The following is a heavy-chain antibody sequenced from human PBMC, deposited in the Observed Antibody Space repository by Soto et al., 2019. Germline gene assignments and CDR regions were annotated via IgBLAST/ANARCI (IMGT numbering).Heavy chain of an antibody. CDR3: ARLYLTYGAFDI. D-gene: IGHD3-10*01. V-gene: IGHV5-10-1*01. CDR2: IDPSDSYT. J-gene: IGHJ3*02. CDR1: GNSFNVYC. Sequence: TNSCPASGNSFNVYCIRWVRAMPGKGLEWMGRIDPSDSYTNYSPPFQGHVTISADKSISTAYLQWSSLKASDTAMYYCARLYLTYGAFDIWGQGTMVHVSS.